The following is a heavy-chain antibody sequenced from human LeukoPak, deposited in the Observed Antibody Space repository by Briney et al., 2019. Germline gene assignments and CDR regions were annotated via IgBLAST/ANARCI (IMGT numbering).Heavy chain of an antibody. CDR3: AKDRTYYGSGWTFQK. CDR1: GFVLNDYA. Sequence: GGSLRLSRAASGFVLNDYAMHWVRQVPGKGLEAPGKGLEWVSVISGDGSTTYYADSVKGRFTISRDNNKKSLYLQMHSLRTEDTALYYCAKDRTYYGSGWTFQKWGQGTLVTVSS. D-gene: IGHD3-10*01. J-gene: IGHJ1*01. CDR2: ISGDGSTT. V-gene: IGHV3-43*02.